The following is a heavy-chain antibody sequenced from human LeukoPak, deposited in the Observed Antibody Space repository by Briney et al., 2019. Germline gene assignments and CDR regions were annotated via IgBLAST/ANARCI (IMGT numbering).Heavy chain of an antibody. CDR2: IHHSGNRFESGST. D-gene: IGHD6-25*01. CDR1: GHSIINTYY. V-gene: IGHV4-38-2*02. J-gene: IGHJ1*01. CDR3: ARNASSGLFND. Sequence: SETLSLTCTVSGHSIINTYYWGWIRQPPGKGLEWIGSIHHSGNRFESGSTHYNPSLRSRVTVSADTSKNQFSLTLRSVTAADTAVYFCARNASSGLFNDWGQGTLVTVSS.